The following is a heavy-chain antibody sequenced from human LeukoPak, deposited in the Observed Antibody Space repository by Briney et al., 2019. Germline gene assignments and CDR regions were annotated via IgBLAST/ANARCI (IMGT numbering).Heavy chain of an antibody. CDR3: ARDGDPLLWFGESWFDP. Sequence: PGGSLRLSCAASGFTFSSYEMNWVRQAPGKGLEWVSSISSSSSYIYYADSVKGRFTISRDNAKNSLYLQMNSLRAEDTAVYYCARDGDPLLWFGESWFDPWGQGTLVTVSS. V-gene: IGHV3-21*01. CDR1: GFTFSSYE. D-gene: IGHD3-10*01. CDR2: ISSSSSYI. J-gene: IGHJ5*02.